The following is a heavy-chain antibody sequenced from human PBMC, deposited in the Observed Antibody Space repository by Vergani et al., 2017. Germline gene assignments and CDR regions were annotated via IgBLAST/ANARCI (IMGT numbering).Heavy chain of an antibody. CDR1: VFTFSAYA. CDR2: ICSNGVKK. Sequence: QAQLVESGGGGVQPGWSLRLSSAALVFTFSAYAMHWVRQAPGKGLEWVAVICSNGVKKNYADSVRGRFTFSRDNSRYPLDLQMDSLRAEDTAVYHCVRERAPFDAFDVWGRGTMVTVSS. J-gene: IGHJ3*01. V-gene: IGHV3-33*01. CDR3: VRERAPFDAFDV.